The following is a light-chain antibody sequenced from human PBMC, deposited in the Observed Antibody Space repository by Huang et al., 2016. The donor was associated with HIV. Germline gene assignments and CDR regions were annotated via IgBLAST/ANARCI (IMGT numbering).Light chain of an antibody. CDR1: QNLVHSDGSTY. V-gene: IGKV2-30*02. Sequence: DVVMIQSPLSLSVTFGQPASFSCGCGQNLVHSDGSTYLNWFHQRQGQSPRRLIYQVSNRGSGVADRFVGSGSGTKFTLEISRVETEDIGIYYCMQGTHWPPTFGQGTRLEIK. CDR2: QVS. CDR3: MQGTHWPPT. J-gene: IGKJ5*01.